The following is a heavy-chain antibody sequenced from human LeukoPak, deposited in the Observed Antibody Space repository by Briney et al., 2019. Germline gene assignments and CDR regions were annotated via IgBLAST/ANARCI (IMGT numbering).Heavy chain of an antibody. Sequence: GGSLSLSCAASGFTFSSYGMHWVRQAPGKGLEWVAVIWYDGSNKYYADSVKGRFTISRDNSKNTLYLQMNSLRAEDTAVYYCARGIAVAVPVSDAFDIWGQGTMVTVSS. CDR2: IWYDGSNK. V-gene: IGHV3-33*01. CDR1: GFTFSSYG. CDR3: ARGIAVAVPVSDAFDI. J-gene: IGHJ3*02. D-gene: IGHD6-19*01.